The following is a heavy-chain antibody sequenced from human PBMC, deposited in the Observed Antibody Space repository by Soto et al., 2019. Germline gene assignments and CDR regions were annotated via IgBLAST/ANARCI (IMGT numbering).Heavy chain of an antibody. CDR1: GFSVSSDY. CDR3: TRAGSDPGNFYISNYYATDA. CDR2: IYSGGDT. D-gene: IGHD3-10*01. J-gene: IGHJ6*02. Sequence: GGSLRLSCAASGFSVSSDYMSWVRQAPGKGLEWVSLIYSGGDTYYADSVKGRFTISRDISSNTIYLHMTSLRADDTAIYYCTRAGSDPGNFYISNYYATDAWGRGTTVTVYS. V-gene: IGHV3-53*01.